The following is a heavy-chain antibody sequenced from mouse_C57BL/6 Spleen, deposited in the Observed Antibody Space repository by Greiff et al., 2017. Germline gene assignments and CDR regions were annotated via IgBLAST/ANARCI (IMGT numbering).Heavy chain of an antibody. Sequence: QVQLQQPGAELVRPGSSVKLSCKASGYTFTSYWMHWVKQRPIQGLEWIGNIDPSDSETHYNQKFKDKATLTVDKSSSTAYMQLSSLTSEDSAVYYCARPYGYDGAWFAYWGQGTLVTVSA. CDR2: IDPSDSET. V-gene: IGHV1-52*01. D-gene: IGHD2-2*01. J-gene: IGHJ3*01. CDR1: GYTFTSYW. CDR3: ARPYGYDGAWFAY.